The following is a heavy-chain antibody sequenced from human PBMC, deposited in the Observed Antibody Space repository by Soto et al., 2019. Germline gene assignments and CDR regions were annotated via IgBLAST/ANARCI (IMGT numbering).Heavy chain of an antibody. D-gene: IGHD3-10*01. CDR2: IYSGGET. Sequence: GGSLRLSCVASGFTVSTNYISWVRQAPGKGLEWLSAIYSGGETYFAASLKGRSTISRDDSQNTVSLQVSSLRAEDTAVYYCTGSPTAKTEFVYWGQGALVTVSS. J-gene: IGHJ4*02. CDR3: TGSPTAKTEFVY. V-gene: IGHV3-66*01. CDR1: GFTVSTNY.